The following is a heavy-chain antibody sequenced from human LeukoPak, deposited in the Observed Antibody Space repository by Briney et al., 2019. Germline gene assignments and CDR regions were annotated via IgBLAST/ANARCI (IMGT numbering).Heavy chain of an antibody. V-gene: IGHV1-18*01. J-gene: IGHJ4*02. Sequence: ASVKVSCKASGYTFTSYGISWVRQAPGQGLEWMGWISAYNGNTNYAQKLQGRVTMTTDTSTSTAYMELRSLRSDDTAVYYCARAVYYYDSSGYYFDYWGQGTLVTVSS. CDR1: GYTFTSYG. CDR3: ARAVYYYDSSGYYFDY. D-gene: IGHD3-22*01. CDR2: ISAYNGNT.